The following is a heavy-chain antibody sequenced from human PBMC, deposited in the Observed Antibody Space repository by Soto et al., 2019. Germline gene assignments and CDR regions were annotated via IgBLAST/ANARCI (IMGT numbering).Heavy chain of an antibody. J-gene: IGHJ4*02. CDR3: ARQWGHYFDY. D-gene: IGHD3-16*01. CDR2: IYYSGST. Sequence: SENPVPTCTVSGGSISSSSYYWGWIRQPPGKGLEWIGSIYYSGSTYYNPSLKSRVTISVDTSKNQFSLKLSSVTAADTAVYYCARQWGHYFDYWGQGTLVTVSS. CDR1: GGSISSSSYY. V-gene: IGHV4-39*01.